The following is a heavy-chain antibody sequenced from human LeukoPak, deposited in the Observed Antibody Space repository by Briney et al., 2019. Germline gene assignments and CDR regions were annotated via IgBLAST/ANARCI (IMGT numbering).Heavy chain of an antibody. V-gene: IGHV4-38-2*02. CDR2: IYHSGST. D-gene: IGHD2-2*01. CDR3: ARVRGYCSSTICYRYYFDY. CDR1: GYSISSGYY. Sequence: SETLSLTCTVSGYSISSGYYWGWIRQPPGRGLEWIGTIYHSGSTYYNPSLKSRVTISVDTSKNQFSLKLTSVTAADTAVYYCARVRGYCSSTICYRYYFDYWGQGTLVTVSS. J-gene: IGHJ4*02.